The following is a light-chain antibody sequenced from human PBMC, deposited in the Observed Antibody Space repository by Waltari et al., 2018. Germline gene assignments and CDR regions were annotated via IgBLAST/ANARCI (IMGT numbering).Light chain of an antibody. Sequence: EIVMTQSPAPLSVSPGERATLPCRASQSVSSNLAWYQQKPGQAPRLRIYGASTRATGIPARFSGSGSGTEFTLTISSLQSEDFAVYYCQQYNNWSWTFGQGTKVEIK. V-gene: IGKV3-15*01. CDR1: QSVSSN. CDR2: GAS. CDR3: QQYNNWSWT. J-gene: IGKJ1*01.